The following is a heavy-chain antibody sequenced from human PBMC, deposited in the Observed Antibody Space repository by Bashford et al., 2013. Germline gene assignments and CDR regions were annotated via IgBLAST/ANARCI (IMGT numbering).Heavy chain of an antibody. CDR3: AREGYYYGSGTYAPPRRYGMDV. CDR2: ISAYNGNT. D-gene: IGHD3-10*01. CDR1: GFLALRTVW. V-gene: IGHV1-18*01. J-gene: IGHJ6*02. Sequence: PSVKVVLARPSGFLALRTVWSHWVRQAPGQGLEWMGWISAYNGNTYYSQKLEGRVTMTTDSSTSTAYMELRRLRSDDTAVYYCAREGYYYGSGTYAPPRRYGMDVWGQGTAVTVSS.